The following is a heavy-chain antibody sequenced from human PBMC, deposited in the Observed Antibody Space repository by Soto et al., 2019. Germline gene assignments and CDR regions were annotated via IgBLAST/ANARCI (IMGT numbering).Heavy chain of an antibody. D-gene: IGHD2-15*01. CDR2: IYYSGST. CDR3: ARQGGVVVVAATPVLFDY. J-gene: IGHJ4*02. CDR1: GGSISSSSYY. V-gene: IGHV4-39*01. Sequence: SETLSLTCTVSGGSISSSSYYWGWIRQPPGKGLEWIGSIYYSGSTYYNPSLKSRVTISVDTSKNQFSLKLSSVTAADTAVYYCARQGGVVVVAATPVLFDYWGQGTLVTVSS.